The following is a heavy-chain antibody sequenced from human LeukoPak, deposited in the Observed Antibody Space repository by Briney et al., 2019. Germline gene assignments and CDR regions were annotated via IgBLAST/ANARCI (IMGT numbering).Heavy chain of an antibody. CDR2: IYYSGTT. CDR3: ARVDYGGNQLRYYYFDY. Sequence: PSQTLSLTCTVSGDSISSGSYYWSWIRQPPGKGLEWIGYIYYSGTTNYNPSLKSRVTISVDTSKNQFSLKLSSVTAADTALYYCARVDYGGNQLRYYYFDYWGQGTLVTVSS. J-gene: IGHJ4*02. CDR1: GDSISSGSYY. V-gene: IGHV4-61*01. D-gene: IGHD4-23*01.